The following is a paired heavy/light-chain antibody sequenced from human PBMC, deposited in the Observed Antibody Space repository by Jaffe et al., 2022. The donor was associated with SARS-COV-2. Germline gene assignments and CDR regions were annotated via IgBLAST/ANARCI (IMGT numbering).Light chain of an antibody. CDR3: QQYSSSVT. V-gene: IGKV3-20*01. Sequence: EIVLTQSPGTLSLSPGERATLSCRASQSVTRSYLAWYQQKPGQVPRLLLYASSNRATGIPDRFSGSGSGTDFTLTISRLEPEDFAMYYCQQYSSSVTFGQGTKVEIK. J-gene: IGKJ1*01. CDR2: ASS. CDR1: QSVTRSY.
Heavy chain of an antibody. CDR1: GFTFSSCA. CDR2: ISGGRGVA. V-gene: IGHV3-23*01. CDR3: AKNFGSGYGLDYFDY. Sequence: EVELLESGGGLVQPGGSLRLSCAASGFTFSSCAMTWVRQAPGKGLEWVSLISGGRGVAYYADSVKGRFTISRDNSKNTLYLQMNSLRAEDTAIYYCAKNFGSGYGLDYFDYWGQGTLVTVSS. D-gene: IGHD5-12*01. J-gene: IGHJ4*02.